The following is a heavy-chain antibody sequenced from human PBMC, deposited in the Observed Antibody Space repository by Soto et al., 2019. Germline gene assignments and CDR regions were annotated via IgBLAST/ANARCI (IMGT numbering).Heavy chain of an antibody. J-gene: IGHJ4*02. V-gene: IGHV4-59*01. CDR3: AIGEWLSTSYFNF. CDR1: GGSISNYY. Sequence: SETLSLTCTVSGGSISNYYWSWIRQSPGKGLEWVGYVHYSGTTNYNPSLKSRVTMSVDTSRNQFSLKMRSVTTADTAVYHCAIGEWLSTSYFNFWGKGTLVTVSS. D-gene: IGHD3-3*01. CDR2: VHYSGTT.